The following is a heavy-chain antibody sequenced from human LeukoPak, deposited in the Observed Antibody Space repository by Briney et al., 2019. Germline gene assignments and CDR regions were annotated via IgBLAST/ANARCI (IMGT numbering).Heavy chain of an antibody. CDR2: IYSGGST. CDR3: ARDSWFGDGYNE. J-gene: IGHJ4*02. Sequence: PGGSLRLSCAASGFTVSSNYMSWVRQAPGKGLEWVSVIYSGGSTYYADSVKGRFTISRDNSKNTLYPQMNSLRAEDTAVYYCARDSWFGDGYNEWGQGTLVTVSS. V-gene: IGHV3-53*01. CDR1: GFTVSSNY. D-gene: IGHD5-24*01.